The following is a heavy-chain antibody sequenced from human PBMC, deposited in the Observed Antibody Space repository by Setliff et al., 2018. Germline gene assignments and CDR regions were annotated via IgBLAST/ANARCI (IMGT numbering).Heavy chain of an antibody. CDR3: ASIDWGENFYNTDV. Sequence: GGSLRLSCAASGFTVSANDMSWVRQAPGKGLVWVSRINPDGSITNYADSVRGRFTISRDNAKNTLYLQMNSLRAEDTAVYFCASIDWGENFYNTDVGGKGTTVTVS. V-gene: IGHV3-74*01. J-gene: IGHJ6*03. CDR2: INPDGSIT. D-gene: IGHD7-27*01. CDR1: GFTVSAND.